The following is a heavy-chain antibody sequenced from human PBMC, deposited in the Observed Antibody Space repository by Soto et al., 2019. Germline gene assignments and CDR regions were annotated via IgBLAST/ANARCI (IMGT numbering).Heavy chain of an antibody. Sequence: ASVKVSCKASGYTFTSYGISWVRQAPGQGLEWMGWISAYNGNTNYAQMLQGRVTMTTDTSTSTAYMELRSLRSDDTAVYYCARVDIVATINWFDPWGQGTLVTVSS. CDR1: GYTFTSYG. CDR3: ARVDIVATINWFDP. J-gene: IGHJ5*02. CDR2: ISAYNGNT. D-gene: IGHD5-12*01. V-gene: IGHV1-18*04.